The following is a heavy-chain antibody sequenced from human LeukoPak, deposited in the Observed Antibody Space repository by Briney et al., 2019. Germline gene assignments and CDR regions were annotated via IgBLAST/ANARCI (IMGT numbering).Heavy chain of an antibody. D-gene: IGHD6-6*01. CDR3: AGQRFEYSSPHDAFDI. CDR2: IYYSGST. CDR1: GGSISSYY. V-gene: IGHV4-59*01. Sequence: SETLSLTCTVSGGSISSYYWSWIRQPPGKGLEWIGYIYYSGSTNYNPSLKSRVTISVDTSKNQFSLKLSSVTAADTAVYYCAGQRFEYSSPHDAFDIWGQGTMVTVSS. J-gene: IGHJ3*02.